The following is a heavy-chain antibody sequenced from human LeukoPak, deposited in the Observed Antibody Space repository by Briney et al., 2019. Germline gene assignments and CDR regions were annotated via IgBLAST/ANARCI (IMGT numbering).Heavy chain of an antibody. CDR3: AREAYYYDSSGYYLEGYFDY. CDR2: IYYSGST. V-gene: IGHV4-59*12. J-gene: IGHJ4*02. D-gene: IGHD3-22*01. CDR1: GGSISSYY. Sequence: SETLSLTCTVSGGSISSYYWSWIRQPPGKGLEWIGYIYYSGSTNYNPSLKSRVTISVDTSKNQFSLKLSSVTAADTAVYYCAREAYYYDSSGYYLEGYFDYWGQGTLVTVSS.